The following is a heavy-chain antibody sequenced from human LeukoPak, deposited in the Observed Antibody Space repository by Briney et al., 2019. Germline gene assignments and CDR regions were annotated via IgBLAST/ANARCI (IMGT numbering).Heavy chain of an antibody. CDR3: ARVNTAMDNWFDP. CDR2: IKQDGSEK. CDR1: GFTFSSYW. J-gene: IGHJ5*02. Sequence: GGSLRLSCAASGFTFSSYWMSWVRQAPGKGLEWVANIKQDGSEKYYVDSVKGRFTISRDNAKNSLYLQMNSLRAEDTAVYYCARVNTAMDNWFDPWGQGTLVTVSS. D-gene: IGHD5-18*01. V-gene: IGHV3-7*01.